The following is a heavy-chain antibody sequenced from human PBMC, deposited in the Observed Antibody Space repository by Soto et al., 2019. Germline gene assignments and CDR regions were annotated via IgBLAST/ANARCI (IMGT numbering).Heavy chain of an antibody. Sequence: QVQLVQSGAEVKKPESSVKVSCKASGGTFSSYAISWVRQAPGQGLEWMGGIIPIFGTANYAQQFQGRVTITADESTSTAYMELSSLRSEDTAVSYCARREESQVTKDYYYGMDVWGQGTTVTVS. V-gene: IGHV1-69*01. D-gene: IGHD1-1*01. CDR2: IIPIFGTA. CDR3: ARREESQVTKDYYYGMDV. CDR1: GGTFSSYA. J-gene: IGHJ6*02.